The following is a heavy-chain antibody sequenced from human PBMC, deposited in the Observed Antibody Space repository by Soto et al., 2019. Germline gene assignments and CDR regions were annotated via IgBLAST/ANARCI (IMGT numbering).Heavy chain of an antibody. CDR1: GXTFSNIW. J-gene: IGHJ4*02. CDR3: AKGPR. CDR2: ISPDGGEI. V-gene: IGHV3-7*01. Sequence: LVESGGGLVQPGGSPRLSCAASGXTFSNIWMSWVRRSPEKGPEWVASISPDGGEIYYVDSVKGRFTISRDNTRNSLYLQMNSLRAEDTAVYYCAKGPRWGQGTLVTVSS.